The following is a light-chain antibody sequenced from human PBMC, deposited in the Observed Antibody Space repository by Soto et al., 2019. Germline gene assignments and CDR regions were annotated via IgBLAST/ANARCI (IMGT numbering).Light chain of an antibody. J-gene: IGKJ2*01. CDR1: QSVSSSY. CDR2: GAS. V-gene: IGKV3-20*01. CDR3: QQYGTSPYT. Sequence: PGERVTLSCRASQSVSSSYLTWYQQKPGQAPRLLIYGASTRATSIPARFSGSGSGTDFTLTISRLEPKDFAVYYCQQYGTSPYTFGQGTKLEIK.